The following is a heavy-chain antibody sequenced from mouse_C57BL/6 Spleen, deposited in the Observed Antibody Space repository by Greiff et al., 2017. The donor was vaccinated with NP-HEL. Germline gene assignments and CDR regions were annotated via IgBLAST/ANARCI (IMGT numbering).Heavy chain of an antibody. CDR2: ISYSGST. J-gene: IGHJ2*01. CDR1: GYSITSGYD. Sequence: EVKLVESGPGMVKPSQSLSLTCTVTGYSITSGYDWHWIRHFPGNKLEWMGYISYSGSTNYNPSLKSRISITHDTSKNHFFLKLNSVTTEDTATYYCARGTVVATGYYFDYWGQGTTLTVSS. V-gene: IGHV3-1*01. D-gene: IGHD1-1*01. CDR3: ARGTVVATGYYFDY.